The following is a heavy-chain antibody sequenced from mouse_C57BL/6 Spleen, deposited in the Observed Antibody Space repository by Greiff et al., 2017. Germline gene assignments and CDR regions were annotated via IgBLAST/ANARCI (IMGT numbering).Heavy chain of an antibody. Sequence: QVQLQQPGAELVMPGASVKLSCKASGYTFTSYWMHWVKQRPGQGLEWIGEIDPSDSYTNYNPKFKGKSTLTVDKSSSTAYMQLRSLTSEDSAVYDCARSRYGSSPAWFAYWGQGTLVTVSA. CDR1: GYTFTSYW. V-gene: IGHV1-69*01. CDR3: ARSRYGSSPAWFAY. J-gene: IGHJ3*01. CDR2: IDPSDSYT. D-gene: IGHD1-1*01.